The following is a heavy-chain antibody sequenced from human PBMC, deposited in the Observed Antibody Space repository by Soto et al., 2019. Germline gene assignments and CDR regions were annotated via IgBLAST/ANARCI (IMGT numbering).Heavy chain of an antibody. CDR1: GFTFSTYW. CDR3: ATAATHSYNWVDP. D-gene: IGHD3-3*02. CDR2: INADGTTT. Sequence: EVHLVESGGGLVQPGGSLRLSCAASGFTFSTYWMHWVRQAPGKGLVWVSRINADGTTTTYADSVKGRFTISRDNAKNTLYLQMNSLRAEDTAVYFCATAATHSYNWVDPWGQGTLVTISS. J-gene: IGHJ5*02. V-gene: IGHV3-74*01.